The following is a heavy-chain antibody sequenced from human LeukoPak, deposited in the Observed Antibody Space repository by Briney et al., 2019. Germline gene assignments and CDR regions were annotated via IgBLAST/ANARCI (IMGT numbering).Heavy chain of an antibody. CDR3: ARASAVAGTRDY. CDR2: IKPDGSDK. V-gene: IGHV3-7*01. CDR1: GFSFSTYW. J-gene: IGHJ4*02. Sequence: GGSLRLSCAASGFSFSTYWMSWVRQAPGKGLEWVANIKPDGSDKYYVDSVKGRLTIFRDNAKNSLYLQMNSLRAEDSALYYCARASAVAGTRDYWGQGTLVTVSS. D-gene: IGHD6-19*01.